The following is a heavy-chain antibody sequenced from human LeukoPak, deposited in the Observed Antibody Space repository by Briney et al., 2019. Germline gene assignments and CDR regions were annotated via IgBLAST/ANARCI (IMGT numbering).Heavy chain of an antibody. D-gene: IGHD4-17*01. Sequence: GGSLRLSCAASGFTFSSYAMSWVRQAPGKGLEWVSAISGSGGSTYYADSVKGRFTISRGNSKNTLYLQMNSLRAEDTAVYYCAKGKPYGGKEYYFDYWGQGTLVTVSS. CDR3: AKGKPYGGKEYYFDY. V-gene: IGHV3-23*01. CDR2: ISGSGGST. CDR1: GFTFSSYA. J-gene: IGHJ4*02.